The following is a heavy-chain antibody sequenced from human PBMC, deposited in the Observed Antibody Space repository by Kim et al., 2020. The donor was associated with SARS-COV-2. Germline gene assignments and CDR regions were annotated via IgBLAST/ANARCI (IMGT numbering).Heavy chain of an antibody. CDR3: ARQVNPGSSWYNWFDP. D-gene: IGHD6-13*01. V-gene: IGHV5-51*01. Sequence: SFQGQVTISADKSISTAYLQWSSLKASDTAMYYCARQVNPGSSWYNWFDPWGQGTLVTVSS. J-gene: IGHJ5*02.